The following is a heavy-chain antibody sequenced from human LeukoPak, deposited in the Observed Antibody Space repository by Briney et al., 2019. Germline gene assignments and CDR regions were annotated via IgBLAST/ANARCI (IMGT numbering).Heavy chain of an antibody. CDR3: ARRAGAYSHPYDY. Sequence: GGSLRLSCAASGFTVSSNYMSWVRQAPGKGLKWVSIIYSGGKTYYADSVKGRFTISRDNSKNTLYLQMNSLRAEDTAVYYCARRAGAYSHPYDYWGQGTLVTVSS. CDR1: GFTVSSNY. J-gene: IGHJ4*02. D-gene: IGHD4/OR15-4a*01. CDR2: IYSGGKT. V-gene: IGHV3-66*04.